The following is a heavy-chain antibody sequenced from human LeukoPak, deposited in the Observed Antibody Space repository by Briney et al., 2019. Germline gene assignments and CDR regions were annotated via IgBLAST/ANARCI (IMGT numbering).Heavy chain of an antibody. J-gene: IGHJ4*02. D-gene: IGHD3-10*01. Sequence: PGGSLRLSCVASGFTFSRHPMSWVRQAPGNGLELVSAINERGDITKYADSVMRRFTISRDSSKNTLYLQMNSLRAEDTAVYFCAKRGIVIRAVIIVGFHKEAYYFDYWGQGALVTVSS. CDR1: GFTFSRHP. CDR2: INERGDIT. V-gene: IGHV3-23*01. CDR3: AKRGIVIRAVIIVGFHKEAYYFDY.